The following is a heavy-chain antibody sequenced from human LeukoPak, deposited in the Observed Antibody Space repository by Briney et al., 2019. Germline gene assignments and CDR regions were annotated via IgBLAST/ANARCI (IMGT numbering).Heavy chain of an antibody. CDR2: IYHSGST. D-gene: IGHD3-10*01. J-gene: IGHJ4*02. V-gene: IGHV4-30-2*03. Sequence: SETLSLTCAVSGGSIGSGGYSWSWIRQPPGKGLEWIGYIYHSGSTYYNPSLKSRVTISVDTSKNQFSLKLNSVTATDTAVYYCARHYGPWGQGTLVTVSS. CDR3: ARHYGP. CDR1: GGSIGSGGYS.